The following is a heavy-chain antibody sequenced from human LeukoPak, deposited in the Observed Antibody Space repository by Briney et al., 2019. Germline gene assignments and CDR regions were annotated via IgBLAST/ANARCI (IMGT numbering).Heavy chain of an antibody. CDR1: GYTFTSYG. D-gene: IGHD1-1*01. J-gene: IGHJ4*02. CDR3: ARDLSSTPNWELDY. CDR2: INAGSGDT. Sequence: ASVKVSCKTSGYTFTSYGISWVRQAPGQGLEWMGRINAGSGDTEFAQKFQGRVTMTRDTFVSTAYMEVSGLTSDDTAMYYCARDLSSTPNWELDYWGQGTLVTVSS. V-gene: IGHV1-2*06.